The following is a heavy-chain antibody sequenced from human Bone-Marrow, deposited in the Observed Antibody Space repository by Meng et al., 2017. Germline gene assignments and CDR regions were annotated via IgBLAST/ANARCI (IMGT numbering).Heavy chain of an antibody. V-gene: IGHV3-73*01. J-gene: IGHJ3*02. CDR2: IETKPNNYAT. D-gene: IGHD4-11*01. CDR3: TIYTRGHI. Sequence: GESLKISCAASGVTFSGSDIHWVRQASGKGLEWVGRIETKPNNYATSYGESLRGRFTISRDDSKNMAYLRMNRLETEDTALYYWTIYTRGHIWGQGSMVTVSS. CDR1: GVTFSGSD.